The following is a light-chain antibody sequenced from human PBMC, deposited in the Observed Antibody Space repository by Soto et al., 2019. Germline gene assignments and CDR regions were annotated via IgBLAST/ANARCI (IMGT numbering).Light chain of an antibody. CDR1: QSAISN. CDR3: QQFYNYPRT. J-gene: IGKJ1*01. Sequence: EIVMTQSPATLSVSPGERVTLSCRASQSAISNLAWYQQKPGQTPRLLIYDASTRATDIPARFSGSGSGTDFTLTISYLQSEDFGTYYCQQFYNYPRTFGQGTKVDIK. CDR2: DAS. V-gene: IGKV3-15*01.